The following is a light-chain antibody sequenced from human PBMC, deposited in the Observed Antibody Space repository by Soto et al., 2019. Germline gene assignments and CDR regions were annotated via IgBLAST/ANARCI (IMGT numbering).Light chain of an antibody. V-gene: IGLV2-14*01. CDR2: EVS. CDR3: SSYTSISTLYV. J-gene: IGLJ1*01. CDR1: NSEVGGYNY. Sequence: QSVLTQPASVSGSPGQSSTSSCTGTNSEVGGYNYVSWYQQHPGKAPELMIYEVSHRPSGVSNRFSGSKSDNTASLTISGLQAEDEADYYCSSYTSISTLYVFGTGTKVTVL.